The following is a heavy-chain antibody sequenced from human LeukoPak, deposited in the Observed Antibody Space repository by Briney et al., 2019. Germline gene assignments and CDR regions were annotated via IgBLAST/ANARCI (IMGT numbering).Heavy chain of an antibody. D-gene: IGHD2/OR15-2a*01. CDR2: IYYGGST. CDR1: GGSISSGDYY. CDR3: ARDSTSPVAFDI. J-gene: IGHJ3*02. Sequence: SETLSLTCTVSGGSISSGDYYWSWIRQPPGKGLEWIGYIYYGGSTYYNPSLKSRVTISVDTSKNQFSLKLSSVTAADTAVYYCARDSTSPVAFDIWGQGTMVTVSS. V-gene: IGHV4-30-4*02.